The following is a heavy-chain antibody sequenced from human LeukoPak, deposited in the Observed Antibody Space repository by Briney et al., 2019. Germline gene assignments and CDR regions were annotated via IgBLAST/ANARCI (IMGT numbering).Heavy chain of an antibody. CDR3: ARDWGTSSLYLVN. CDR1: GFTFSSYS. Sequence: GGSLRLSXAASGFTFSSYSMNWVSQPPGKGLEWVSYISSSSSTIYYADSVKGRFTISRDNAKNSLYLQMNSLRAEDTAVYYCARDWGTSSLYLVNWGQGTLVTVSS. J-gene: IGHJ4*02. D-gene: IGHD6-6*01. V-gene: IGHV3-48*01. CDR2: ISSSSSTI.